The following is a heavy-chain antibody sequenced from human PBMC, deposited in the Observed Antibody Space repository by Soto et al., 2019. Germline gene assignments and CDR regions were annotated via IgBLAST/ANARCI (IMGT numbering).Heavy chain of an antibody. CDR3: AKVFSYSVIDY. V-gene: IGHV3-30*18. Sequence: QVQLVESGGGVVQPGRSLRLSCAASGFTFSTYGMQWVRQAPGKGLEWVAGIAYDGSNKDYADSVKGRFTISRDNSKNTLSLQMSNLKAEDTAVYYCAKVFSYSVIDYWGQGTLVTVSS. CDR1: GFTFSTYG. CDR2: IAYDGSNK. J-gene: IGHJ4*02. D-gene: IGHD4-4*01.